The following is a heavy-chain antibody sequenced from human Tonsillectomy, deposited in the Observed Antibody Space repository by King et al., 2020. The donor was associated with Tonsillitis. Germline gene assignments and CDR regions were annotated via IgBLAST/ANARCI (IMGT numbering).Heavy chain of an antibody. CDR2: IYWNDDK. Sequence: ITLKESGPTLVKPTQTLTLTCTFSGFSLNTPGVGVGWIRQPPGKALEWLALIYWNDDKRYSPSLKSRLTITKDTSKNQVVLTMTNMDPVDTATYYCAHRHPAEFNWTYGAFEIWGQGTMVTVSS. J-gene: IGHJ3*02. D-gene: IGHD1-7*01. CDR1: GFSLNTPGVG. CDR3: AHRHPAEFNWTYGAFEI. V-gene: IGHV2-5*01.